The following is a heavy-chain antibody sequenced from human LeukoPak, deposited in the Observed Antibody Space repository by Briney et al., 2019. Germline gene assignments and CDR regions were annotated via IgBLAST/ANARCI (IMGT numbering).Heavy chain of an antibody. D-gene: IGHD6-19*01. CDR2: ISYDGSNK. Sequence: GGSLRLSCAASGFTFSSYGMHWVRQAPGKGLEWVAVISYDGSNKYYADSVKGRFTISRDNSKNTLYLQMNSLRVEDTAVYYCAKGDLVTTSSAGDYWGQGTLVTVSS. J-gene: IGHJ4*02. CDR3: AKGDLVTTSSAGDY. CDR1: GFTFSSYG. V-gene: IGHV3-30*18.